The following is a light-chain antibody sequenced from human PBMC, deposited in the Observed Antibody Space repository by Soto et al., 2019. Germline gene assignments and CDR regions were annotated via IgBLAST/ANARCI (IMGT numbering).Light chain of an antibody. CDR1: SSDVGGYNY. CDR2: DVS. CDR3: SSYTYSSTLYV. Sequence: QSVLTQPASVSGSPGQSITISCTGTSSDVGGYNYVSWYQQHPGKAPKLMIYDVSNRPSGVSNRFSGSKSGNTASLTISGLQAEDEADYYCSSYTYSSTLYVFGTGTEVTVL. V-gene: IGLV2-14*01. J-gene: IGLJ1*01.